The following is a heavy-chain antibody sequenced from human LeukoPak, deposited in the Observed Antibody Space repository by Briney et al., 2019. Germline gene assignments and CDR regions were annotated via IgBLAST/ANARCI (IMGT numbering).Heavy chain of an antibody. Sequence: GGSLRLSCAASGFTFSSYGMSWVRQAPGKGLEWVSAISGSGGSTYYADSVKGRFTISRDNSKNSLYLQMNSLRAEDTAVYYCARVGGYEFDYWGQGTLVTVSS. V-gene: IGHV3-23*01. CDR3: ARVGGYEFDY. CDR1: GFTFSSYG. D-gene: IGHD5-12*01. CDR2: ISGSGGST. J-gene: IGHJ4*02.